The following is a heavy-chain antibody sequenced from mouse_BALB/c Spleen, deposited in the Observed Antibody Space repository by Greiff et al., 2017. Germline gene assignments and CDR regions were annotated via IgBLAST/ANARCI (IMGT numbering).Heavy chain of an antibody. D-gene: IGHD4-1*01. CDR1: GFTFSDYG. J-gene: IGHJ4*01. V-gene: IGHV5-15*02. CDR3: ARDSAGTRAMDY. CDR2: ISNLAYSI. Sequence: DVHLVESGGGLVQPGGSRKLSCAASGFTFSDYGMAWVRQAPGKGPEWVAFISNLAYSIYYADTVTGRFTISRENAKNTLYLEMSSLRSEDTAMYYCARDSAGTRAMDYWGQGTSVTVSS.